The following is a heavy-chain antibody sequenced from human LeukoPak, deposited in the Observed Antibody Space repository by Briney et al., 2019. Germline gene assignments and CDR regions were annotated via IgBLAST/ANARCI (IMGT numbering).Heavy chain of an antibody. CDR1: GFTVSSNF. CDR3: ARLAGFPYYFDY. J-gene: IGHJ4*02. CDR2: IYSGGST. Sequence: GGSLRLSCAAFGFTVSSNFMSWVRQAPGKGLEWVSVIYSGGSTYYADSVKGRFSILRDNSKNTVYLQMNSLRAEDTAVYYCARLAGFPYYFDYWGQGTLVTVSS. V-gene: IGHV3-53*01.